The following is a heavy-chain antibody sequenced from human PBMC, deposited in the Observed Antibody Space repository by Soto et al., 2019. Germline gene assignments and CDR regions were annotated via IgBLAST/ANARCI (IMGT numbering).Heavy chain of an antibody. D-gene: IGHD3-22*01. CDR3: ATPALDSSGYYPFDY. V-gene: IGHV1-69*06. J-gene: IGHJ4*02. CDR2: IIPIFGTA. Sequence: SVKVSCKASGGTFSSYAISWVRQAPGQGLEWMGGIIPIFGTANYAQKFQGRVTITADKSTSTAYMELSSLRSEDTAVYYCATPALDSSGYYPFDYWGQGTLVTVSS. CDR1: GGTFSSYA.